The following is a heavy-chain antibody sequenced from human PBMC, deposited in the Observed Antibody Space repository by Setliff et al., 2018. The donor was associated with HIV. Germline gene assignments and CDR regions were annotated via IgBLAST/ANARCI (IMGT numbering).Heavy chain of an antibody. CDR1: GGTFINSA. Sequence: GASVKVSCKASGGTFINSAFNWVRQAPGQGLEWMGSIIPIFGTGNYAQNFQGRVTITADGSTSTAYMELTSLRSEDTAVYYCATYHYYDSSAYYIDLYYLDYWGQGTLVTVSS. CDR3: ATYHYYDSSAYYIDLYYLDY. J-gene: IGHJ4*02. CDR2: IIPIFGTG. D-gene: IGHD3-22*01. V-gene: IGHV1-69*13.